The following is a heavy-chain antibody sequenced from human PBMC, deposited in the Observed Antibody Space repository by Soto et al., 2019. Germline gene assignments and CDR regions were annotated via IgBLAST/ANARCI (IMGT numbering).Heavy chain of an antibody. Sequence: EVQLVESGGDLVQPGGSLRLSCAASGFIFSSYWINWVRQTPGKGLECVAAIKGDGSQRYYVDSVKGRFTISRDNAKNAVDLKMKSLRAEDTAVYYCVRDAQRGGDYDYWGQGTLVTVSS. V-gene: IGHV3-7*01. CDR3: VRDAQRGGDYDY. CDR2: IKGDGSQR. CDR1: GFIFSSYW. D-gene: IGHD4-17*01. J-gene: IGHJ4*02.